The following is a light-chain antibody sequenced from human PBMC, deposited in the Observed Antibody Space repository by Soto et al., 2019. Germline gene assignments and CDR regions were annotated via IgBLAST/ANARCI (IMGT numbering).Light chain of an antibody. Sequence: DIVMTQSPDSLALSLGERATINCKSSQSLLDSSNNKNYLAWYQQKPGQPPKLLIYWASTRESGVPDRFSGGGSGTDFTLPISSLQAEDVAVYYCQQYSSPPPLTFGQGTKVELK. CDR1: QSLLDSSNNKNY. CDR3: QQYSSPPPLT. V-gene: IGKV4-1*01. J-gene: IGKJ2*01. CDR2: WAS.